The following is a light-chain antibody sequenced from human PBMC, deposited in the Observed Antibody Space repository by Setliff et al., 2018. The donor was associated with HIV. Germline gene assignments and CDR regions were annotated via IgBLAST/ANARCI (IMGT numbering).Light chain of an antibody. CDR1: SGDVGRYHL. Sequence: QSALTQPASVSGSPGQSITISCTVTSGDVGRYHLVSWYQQQPGKPPKLMIYQASKRPSGGSNRFSGSKSGNTASLTISGLQAEDEADYYCCSNTGSNTYVFGTGTKVTV. CDR2: QAS. J-gene: IGLJ1*01. V-gene: IGLV2-23*01. CDR3: CSNTGSNTYV.